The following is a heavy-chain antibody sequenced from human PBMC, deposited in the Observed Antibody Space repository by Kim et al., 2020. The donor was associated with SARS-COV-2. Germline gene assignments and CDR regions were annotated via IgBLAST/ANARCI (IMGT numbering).Heavy chain of an antibody. J-gene: IGHJ6*02. V-gene: IGHV3-7*03. CDR2: IKQDGSEK. Sequence: GGSLRLSCAASGFTFSSYWMSWVRQAPGKGLEWVANIKQDGSEKYYVDSVKGRFTISRDNAKNSLYLQMNSLRAEDTAVYYCARDGHLLALSSGWYNYYYGMDVWGQGTTVTVSS. D-gene: IGHD6-19*01. CDR3: ARDGHLLALSSGWYNYYYGMDV. CDR1: GFTFSSYW.